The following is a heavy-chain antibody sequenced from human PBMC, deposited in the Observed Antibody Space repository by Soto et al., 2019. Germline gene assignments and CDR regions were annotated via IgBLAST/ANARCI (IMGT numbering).Heavy chain of an antibody. J-gene: IGHJ4*02. Sequence: PSETLSLTCTVSGGSISSYYWSWIRQPPGKGLEWIGYIYYSGSTNYNPSLKSRVTISVDTSKNQFSLKLSSVTAADTAVYYCARLIALAGTFDYWGQGTLVTVSS. D-gene: IGHD6-19*01. V-gene: IGHV4-59*08. CDR2: IYYSGST. CDR3: ARLIALAGTFDY. CDR1: GGSISSYY.